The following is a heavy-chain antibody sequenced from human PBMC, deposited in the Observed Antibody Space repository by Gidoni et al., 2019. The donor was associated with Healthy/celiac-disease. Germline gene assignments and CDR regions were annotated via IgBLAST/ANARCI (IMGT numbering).Heavy chain of an antibody. V-gene: IGHV2-26*01. D-gene: IGHD3-3*01. CDR1: GFSLSNARMG. CDR3: ARIRGYDFWSGYYGLGAFDI. Sequence: QVTLKESGPVLVKPTETLTLTCTVPGFSLSNARMGVRWIRQPPGKALEWLAHIFSNDEKSYSTSLKSRLTISKDTSKSQVVLTMTNMDPVDTATYYCARIRGYDFWSGYYGLGAFDIWGQGTMVTVSS. J-gene: IGHJ3*02. CDR2: IFSNDEK.